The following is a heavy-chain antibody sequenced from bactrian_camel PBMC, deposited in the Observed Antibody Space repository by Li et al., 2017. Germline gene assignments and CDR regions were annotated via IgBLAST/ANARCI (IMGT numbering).Heavy chain of an antibody. J-gene: IGHJ4*01. CDR1: GYTNRRNR. Sequence: QLVESGGGSVPAGGSLTLSCAASGYTNRRNRMAWFRQAPGKEREGVAVIYRDDGPTYYAPFAEGRFTISRDDAKNTLHLQLNNLKTADAAMYHCVQGGIGASAVKGQGTQVTVS. D-gene: IGHD7*01. V-gene: IGHV3S6*01. CDR2: IYRDDGPT.